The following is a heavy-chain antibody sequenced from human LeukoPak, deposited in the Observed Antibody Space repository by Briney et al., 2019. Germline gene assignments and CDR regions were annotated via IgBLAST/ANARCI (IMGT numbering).Heavy chain of an antibody. Sequence: SDTLSLTCTVSGGSISSSSYYWGWIRQPPGKGLGWIGSIYYSGSTYYNPSLKSRVTISVDTSKNRFSLKLSSVTAADTAVYYCARHLSNYYGSGSRYDYWGQGTLVTVSS. CDR1: GGSISSSSYY. CDR2: IYYSGST. J-gene: IGHJ4*02. V-gene: IGHV4-39*01. CDR3: ARHLSNYYGSGSRYDY. D-gene: IGHD3-10*01.